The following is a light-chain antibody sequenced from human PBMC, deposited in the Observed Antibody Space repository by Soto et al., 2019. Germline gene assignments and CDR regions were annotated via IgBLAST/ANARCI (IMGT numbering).Light chain of an antibody. CDR1: SSDVGTYNF. CDR3: CSYAGSSTWV. J-gene: IGLJ3*02. Sequence: QSALTQPASVSGSPGQSITISCTGTSSDVGTYNFVSWYQQHSGKTPKIMIYEASERPSGVSNRFSGSKSGNTASLTISGLQAEDEADYYCCSYAGSSTWVFGGGTKLTVL. V-gene: IGLV2-23*01. CDR2: EAS.